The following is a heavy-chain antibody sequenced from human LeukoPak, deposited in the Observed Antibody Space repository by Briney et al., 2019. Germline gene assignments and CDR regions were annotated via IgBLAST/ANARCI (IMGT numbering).Heavy chain of an antibody. J-gene: IGHJ4*02. D-gene: IGHD5-12*01. CDR2: RSSSGNTI. CDR1: GFTFSDYY. Sequence: GGSLRLSCAASGFTFSDYYMNWIRQAPGKGLEWISYRSSSGNTIYYADSVKGRFTISRDNAKNSLYLQMNSLRAEDTAVYYCARARDGYNYYPFDYWDQGTLVTVSS. V-gene: IGHV3-11*01. CDR3: ARARDGYNYYPFDY.